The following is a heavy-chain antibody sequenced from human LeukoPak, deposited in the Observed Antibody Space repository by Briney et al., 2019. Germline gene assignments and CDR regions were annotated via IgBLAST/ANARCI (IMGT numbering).Heavy chain of an antibody. CDR2: ISSSSYI. D-gene: IGHD3-10*01. CDR3: AREGNYGDDAFDI. V-gene: IGHV3-21*01. CDR1: GFTFSSYS. J-gene: IGHJ3*02. Sequence: GGSLRLSCAASGFTFSSYSMNWVRQAPGKGLEWVSSISSSSYIYCADSVKGRFTISRDNAKNSLYLQMNSLRAEDTAVYYCAREGNYGDDAFDIWGQGTMVTVSS.